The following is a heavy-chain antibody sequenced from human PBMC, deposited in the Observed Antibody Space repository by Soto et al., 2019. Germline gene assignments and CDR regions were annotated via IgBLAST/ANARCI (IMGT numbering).Heavy chain of an antibody. V-gene: IGHV3-23*01. CDR2: MSGSSSTT. CDR3: EKNEEREPPRVSDS. CDR1: YG. J-gene: IGHJ5*01. D-gene: IGHD1-1*01. Sequence: YGMSRIRKTQGGGLEWVSSMSGSSSTTYYADSVRGRFTISRDRSKNTLYLQMSSLRAEDTALYYCEKNEEREPPRVSDSWGNGILVTVPQ.